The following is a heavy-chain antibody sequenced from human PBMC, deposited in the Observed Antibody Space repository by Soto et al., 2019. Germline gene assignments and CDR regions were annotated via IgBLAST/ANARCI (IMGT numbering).Heavy chain of an antibody. Sequence: PTLVNPTQTLTLTCTFSGFSLNTRGMSVSWIRQPPGKALEWLAVIDWDDDKYYSTSLKTRLTISKDTSKNQVVLTMTNMDPVDTATYYCARVIEGGGPAEDDYWGQGTLVTVSS. J-gene: IGHJ4*02. V-gene: IGHV2-70*13. CDR2: IDWDDDK. CDR3: ARVIEGGGPAEDDY. D-gene: IGHD2-21*01. CDR1: GFSLNTRGMS.